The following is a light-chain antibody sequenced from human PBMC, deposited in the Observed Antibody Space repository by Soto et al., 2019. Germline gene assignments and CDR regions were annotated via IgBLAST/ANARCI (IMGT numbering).Light chain of an antibody. CDR1: QSISSY. Sequence: DIQMTQSPSSLSASLGDRVAITCRASQSISSYLNWYQQKPGKAPKVLIYAASNLQSGVPSRFSGSGSGTDFALTISSLQPEDFATYYCQQGYSTPITFGQGTRLENK. CDR3: QQGYSTPIT. V-gene: IGKV1-39*01. CDR2: AAS. J-gene: IGKJ5*01.